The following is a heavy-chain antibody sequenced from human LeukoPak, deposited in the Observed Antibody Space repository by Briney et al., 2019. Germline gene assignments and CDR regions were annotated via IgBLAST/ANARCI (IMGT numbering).Heavy chain of an antibody. Sequence: PGGSLRLSCAASGFTFSDYYMSWIRQAPGKGLEWVSYISSSGSTIYYADSVKGRFTISRDNAKNSLYPQMNSLRAEDTAVYYSARERRQQLVPGYFDYWGQGTLVTVSS. CDR3: ARERRQQLVPGYFDY. D-gene: IGHD6-13*01. CDR2: ISSSGSTI. CDR1: GFTFSDYY. V-gene: IGHV3-11*01. J-gene: IGHJ4*02.